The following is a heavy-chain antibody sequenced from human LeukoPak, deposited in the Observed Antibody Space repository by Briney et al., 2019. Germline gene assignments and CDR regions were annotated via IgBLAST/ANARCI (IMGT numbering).Heavy chain of an antibody. CDR2: ICSSSSTI. V-gene: IGHV3-48*02. Sequence: GGSLRLSCAASGFTFSSYSMNWVRQAPGKGLEWVSYICSSSSTIYYADSVKGRFTISRDNTKNSLYLQMNSLRDEDTAVYYCAGQEDYYGSGSYSYYGMDVWGQGTTVTVSS. CDR1: GFTFSSYS. CDR3: AGQEDYYGSGSYSYYGMDV. J-gene: IGHJ6*02. D-gene: IGHD3-10*01.